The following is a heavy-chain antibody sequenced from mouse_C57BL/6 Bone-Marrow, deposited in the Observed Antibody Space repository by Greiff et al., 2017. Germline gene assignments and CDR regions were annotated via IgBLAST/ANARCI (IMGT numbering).Heavy chain of an antibody. V-gene: IGHV1-52*01. D-gene: IGHD2-2*01. CDR1: GYTFTSYW. Sequence: QVQLQQSGAELVRPGSSVKLSCKASGYTFTSYWMHWVKQRPVQGLEWIGYIDPADSETHYNQKVKDKATLTVDKSSSTAYLQLSSLTSDDAAVYYCARRGVMVTAYWGQGTLVTVSA. CDR2: IDPADSET. CDR3: ARRGVMVTAY. J-gene: IGHJ3*01.